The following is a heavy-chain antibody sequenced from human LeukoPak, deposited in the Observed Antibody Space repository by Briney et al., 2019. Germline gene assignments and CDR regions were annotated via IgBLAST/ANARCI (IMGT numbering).Heavy chain of an antibody. Sequence: GGSLRLSCAASGFNFDDYGMSWVRQAPGKGLEWVSGIDWNGGSTGYADSVKGRFTISRDNAKNSLYLQMNSLRAEDTALYYCARGGMMTFGRVIVMPLDYWGQGTLVTVSS. CDR3: ARGGMMTFGRVIVMPLDY. CDR1: GFNFDDYG. CDR2: IDWNGGST. V-gene: IGHV3-20*04. D-gene: IGHD3-16*02. J-gene: IGHJ4*02.